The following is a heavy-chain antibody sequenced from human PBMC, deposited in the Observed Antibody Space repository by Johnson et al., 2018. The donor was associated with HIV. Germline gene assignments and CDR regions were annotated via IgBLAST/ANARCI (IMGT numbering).Heavy chain of an antibody. D-gene: IGHD6-13*01. Sequence: HVQLVESGGGVVQPGRSLRLSCAASGFTFSSYAVHWVRQAPGKGLEWVAIISYDGINKYYADSVKGRFTISRDNSKNTLYLQMNSLRAEDTAVYYCAKDPRSSSWYWDAFDIWGQGTMVTVSS. V-gene: IGHV3-30-3*01. CDR1: GFTFSSYA. J-gene: IGHJ3*02. CDR3: AKDPRSSSWYWDAFDI. CDR2: ISYDGINK.